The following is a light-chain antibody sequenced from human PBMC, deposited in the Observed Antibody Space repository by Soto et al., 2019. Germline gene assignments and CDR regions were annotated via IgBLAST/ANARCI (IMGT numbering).Light chain of an antibody. CDR1: QSINIY. CDR3: QPSYRSAYT. V-gene: IGKV1-39*01. J-gene: IGKJ2*01. Sequence: IQMTQSPSSLSASVGDSVTVTCRASQSINIYLNWYQQKPGKAPTLLLYGASSLQSVVPSRVTSGRSRTDFTLNISSLQHEDFAPCCCQPSYRSAYTFGQGTKREIK. CDR2: GAS.